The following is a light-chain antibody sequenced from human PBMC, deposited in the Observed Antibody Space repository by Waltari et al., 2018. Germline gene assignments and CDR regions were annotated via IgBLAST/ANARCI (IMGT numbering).Light chain of an antibody. V-gene: IGLV1-44*01. CDR3: AAWDDSLTSFV. J-gene: IGLJ1*01. CDR1: TSNIGDNP. Sequence: QSLLTQPPSASGTPGQRVTISCSGSTSNIGDNPVTWYRQLPGTAPKVLIYSNNQRPSGVPDRLSGSKSGTSASLVISGLQSEDEADYYCAAWDDSLTSFVFGSGTKVTVL. CDR2: SNN.